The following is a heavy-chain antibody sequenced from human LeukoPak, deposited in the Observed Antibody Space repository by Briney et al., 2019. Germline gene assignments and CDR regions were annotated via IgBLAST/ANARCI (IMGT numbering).Heavy chain of an antibody. CDR2: IYSGGST. CDR3: ARTPRSGSIGYYYYGMDV. CDR1: GFTVSSSY. Sequence: PGGSLRLSCAASGFTVSSSYMSWVRQAPGKGLEWVSVIYSGGSTYYADSVKGRFTISRDNSKNTLYLQMNSLRAEDTAVYYCARTPRSGSIGYYYYGMDVWGQGTTVTVSS. J-gene: IGHJ6*02. D-gene: IGHD5-12*01. V-gene: IGHV3-53*01.